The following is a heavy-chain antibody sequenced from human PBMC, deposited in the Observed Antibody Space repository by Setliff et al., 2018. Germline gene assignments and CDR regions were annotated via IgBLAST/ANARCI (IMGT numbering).Heavy chain of an antibody. Sequence: SETLSLTCIVSGASITSDAYYWSWVRQHPGKGLEWIGNIYYSGSTYYNPSLESRVTISLDSSKNQFSLELHSVTAADTAVYYCARSRTIAVKGGVFAVWGRGTLVTVSS. CDR2: IYYSGST. D-gene: IGHD6-19*01. CDR3: ARSRTIAVKGGVFAV. J-gene: IGHJ2*01. CDR1: GASITSDAYY. V-gene: IGHV4-31*03.